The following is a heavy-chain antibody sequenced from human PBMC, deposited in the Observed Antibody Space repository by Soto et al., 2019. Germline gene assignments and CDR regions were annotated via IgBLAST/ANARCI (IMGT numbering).Heavy chain of an antibody. CDR3: AKLGYCSSTSCLALFSLPRIYGMDV. CDR1: GFTFSSYA. Sequence: GGSLRLSCAASGFTFSSYAMSWVRQAPGKGLEWVSAISGSGGSTYYADSVKGRFTISRDNSKNTLYLQMNSLRAEDTAVYYCAKLGYCSSTSCLALFSLPRIYGMDVWGQGTTVTVSS. J-gene: IGHJ6*02. D-gene: IGHD2-2*01. V-gene: IGHV3-23*01. CDR2: ISGSGGST.